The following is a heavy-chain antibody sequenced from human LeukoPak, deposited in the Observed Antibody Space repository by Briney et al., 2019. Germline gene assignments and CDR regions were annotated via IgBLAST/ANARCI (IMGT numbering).Heavy chain of an antibody. CDR1: GGSISSGDYY. CDR3: ARVMGTSWFDP. J-gene: IGHJ5*02. V-gene: IGHV4-30-4*01. Sequence: PSETLSLTCTVSGGSISSGDYYWSWLRQPPGTGLEWIGYIYYSGSTYYNPSLKSRVTISVDTSKNQFSLKLSSVTAADTAVYYCARVMGTSWFDPWGQGTLVTVSS. CDR2: IYYSGST. D-gene: IGHD7-27*01.